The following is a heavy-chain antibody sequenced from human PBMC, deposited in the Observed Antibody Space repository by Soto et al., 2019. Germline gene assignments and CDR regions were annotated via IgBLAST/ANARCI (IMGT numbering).Heavy chain of an antibody. V-gene: IGHV3-49*04. CDR3: TRYYYESSGYYVY. Sequence: QPGGSLRLSCTGSWFTFGSYALSWVRQAPGKGLEWVGVIRSEANGGTTDYAASVKGRITISRDDSKSIAYMEINSLQTEDTAVYYCTRYYYESSGYYVYWGQGALVTVSS. CDR2: IRSEANGGTT. J-gene: IGHJ4*02. CDR1: WFTFGSYA. D-gene: IGHD3-22*01.